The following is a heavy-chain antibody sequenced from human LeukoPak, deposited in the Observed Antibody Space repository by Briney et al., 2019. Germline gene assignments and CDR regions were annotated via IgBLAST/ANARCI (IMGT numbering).Heavy chain of an antibody. CDR3: ARDSIAVAGCFDS. D-gene: IGHD6-19*01. J-gene: IGHJ4*02. CDR2: IWYDGSNN. Sequence: GGSLRRSCAASGFTFSSYGMHWVRQAPGKGLEWVAIIWYDGSNNYYADSVKGRFTISRDNSKNTLSLQMNSLRAEDTAVYYCARDSIAVAGCFDSWGQGTLVTVSS. CDR1: GFTFSSYG. V-gene: IGHV3-33*01.